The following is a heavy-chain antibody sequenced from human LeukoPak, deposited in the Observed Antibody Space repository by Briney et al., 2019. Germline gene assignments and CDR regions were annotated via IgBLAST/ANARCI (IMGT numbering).Heavy chain of an antibody. Sequence: PSETLSLTCTVSGGSISSGSYYWSWIRQPAGKGLEWIGRIYTSGSTNYNPSLKSRVTISVDTSKNQFSLKLSSVTAADTAVYYCNLSTRGTDYWGQGTLVTVSS. V-gene: IGHV4-61*02. J-gene: IGHJ4*02. D-gene: IGHD3-16*01. CDR3: NLSTRGTDY. CDR1: GGSISSGSYY. CDR2: IYTSGST.